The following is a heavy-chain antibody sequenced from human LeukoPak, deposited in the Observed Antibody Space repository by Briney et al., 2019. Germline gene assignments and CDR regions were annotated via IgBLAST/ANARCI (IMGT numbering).Heavy chain of an antibody. CDR2: INHSGST. D-gene: IGHD4/OR15-4a*01. J-gene: IGHJ4*02. CDR1: GGSFSGYY. V-gene: IGHV4-34*01. CDR3: ARTDLTALDY. Sequence: ASETLSLTCAVYGGSFSGYYWSWIRQPPGKGLEWIGEINHSGSTNYNPSLKSRVTISVDTSKNQFSLKLSSVTAADTAVYYCARTDLTALDYWGQGTLVTVSS.